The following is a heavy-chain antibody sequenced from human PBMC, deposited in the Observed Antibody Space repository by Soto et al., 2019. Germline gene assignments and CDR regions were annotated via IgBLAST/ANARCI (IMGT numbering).Heavy chain of an antibody. CDR3: GRDLTSNANCIDL. J-gene: IGHJ5*02. CDR2: IYYTGKT. V-gene: IGHV4-30-4*01. D-gene: IGHD2-2*01. Sequence: PSETLSLTCSVSGDYIHVGGYYWTWIRQRPGKGLEWMGYIYYTGKTYYNPSLESRLTMSVDRSKNQFSLRLTSVTAADTAVYFCGRDLTSNANCIDLWGQGTLVTVSS. CDR1: GDYIHVGGYY.